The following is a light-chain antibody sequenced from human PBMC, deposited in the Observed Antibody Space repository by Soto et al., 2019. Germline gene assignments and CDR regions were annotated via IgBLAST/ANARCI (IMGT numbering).Light chain of an antibody. Sequence: SYELTQPPSVSVAPGKTASISCAGNDIGSKGVHWYQQKPGQAPVLVIYSDTDLPPVITERFSGSNSANLATLTIRRVEAGDEADYYCQVWDSGSAHVVFGGGTKLTVL. CDR2: SDT. CDR1: DIGSKG. J-gene: IGLJ2*01. CDR3: QVWDSGSAHVV. V-gene: IGLV3-21*01.